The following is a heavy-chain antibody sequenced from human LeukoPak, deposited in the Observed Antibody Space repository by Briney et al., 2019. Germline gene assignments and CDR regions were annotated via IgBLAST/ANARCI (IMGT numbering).Heavy chain of an antibody. J-gene: IGHJ5*02. V-gene: IGHV1-69*05. CDR2: IIPIFGTA. D-gene: IGHD3-3*01. CDR1: GGTFSSYA. Sequence: SVKVSCKASGGTFSSYAISWVRQAPGQGLEWMGRIIPIFGTANYAQKFQGRVTITTDESTSTAYMELSSLRSEDTAVYYCVKTGRSGYTNWFDPWGQGTLVTVSS. CDR3: VKTGRSGYTNWFDP.